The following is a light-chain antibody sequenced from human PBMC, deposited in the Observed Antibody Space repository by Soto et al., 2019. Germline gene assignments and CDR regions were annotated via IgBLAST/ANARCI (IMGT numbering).Light chain of an antibody. J-gene: IGKJ4*01. CDR3: QQHNNWPPLT. V-gene: IGKV3-15*01. Sequence: EIVITQTPATLSVSPGERATLSCRASQSVSGNLAWYQQKPGQAPRLLIYGASTRATGIPARFSGSGSGTEFTLTISSLQSEDFAVYYCQQHNNWPPLTFGGGTKVEIK. CDR2: GAS. CDR1: QSVSGN.